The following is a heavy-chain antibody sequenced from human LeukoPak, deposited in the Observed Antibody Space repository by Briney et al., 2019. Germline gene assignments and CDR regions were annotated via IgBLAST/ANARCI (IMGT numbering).Heavy chain of an antibody. CDR1: GGSVSSDNSY. D-gene: IGHD3-22*01. Sequence: SETLSLTCTVSGGSVSSDNSYWNWIRQPAGEGLEWIGRIYADGSSTYNPSLKSRVTISVDSSKNQFSLRLSSMTAADTAVYYCARGYYYHRWGQGSLVTVSS. CDR2: IYADGSS. J-gene: IGHJ4*02. V-gene: IGHV4-61*02. CDR3: ARGYYYHR.